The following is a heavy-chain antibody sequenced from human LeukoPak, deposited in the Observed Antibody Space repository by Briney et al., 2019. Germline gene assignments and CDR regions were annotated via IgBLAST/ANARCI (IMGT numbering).Heavy chain of an antibody. CDR3: ATAPRQWLVLSVGQTFDY. V-gene: IGHV1-24*01. D-gene: IGHD6-19*01. J-gene: IGHJ4*02. CDR2: FDPEDGET. CDR1: GYTLTELS. Sequence: ASVTVSCKVSGYTLTELSMHWVRQAPGKGREWMGGFDPEDGETIYAQKFQGRVTMTEDTSTDTAYMELSSLRSEDTAVYYCATAPRQWLVLSVGQTFDYWGQGTLVTVSS.